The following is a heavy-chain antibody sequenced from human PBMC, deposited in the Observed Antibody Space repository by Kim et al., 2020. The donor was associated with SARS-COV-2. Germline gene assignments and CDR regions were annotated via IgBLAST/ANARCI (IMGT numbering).Heavy chain of an antibody. CDR3: ARHGGGSIVLVGYAAHFDY. Sequence: SETLSLTCTVSGVSISSSSYYWGWIRQPPGKGLEWIGSIDYSGSTYYNPSLNSRVTISVDTSKNQFSLKLSSVTAADTAVYYCARHGGGSIVLVGYAAHFDYWGQGTLVTVSS. D-gene: IGHD2-8*02. CDR2: IDYSGST. V-gene: IGHV4-39*01. CDR1: GVSISSSSYY. J-gene: IGHJ4*02.